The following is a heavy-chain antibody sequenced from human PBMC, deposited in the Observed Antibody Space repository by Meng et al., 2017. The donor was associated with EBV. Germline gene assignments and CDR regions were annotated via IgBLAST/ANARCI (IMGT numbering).Heavy chain of an antibody. D-gene: IGHD6-13*01. J-gene: IGHJ4*02. CDR2: IYWDDDK. CDR1: GFSLDTSGVA. CDR3: VHTSTPSSWQPDF. Sequence: QTPLKESGPALMKPTQTLTLTCTFSGFSLDTSGVAVGWIRQPPGKPLEWLALIYWDDDKRYSPSLESRLTITRGPSRNQVVLTMTNVDPADTGTYFCVHTSTPSSWQPDFWGQGTLVTVSS. V-gene: IGHV2-5*02.